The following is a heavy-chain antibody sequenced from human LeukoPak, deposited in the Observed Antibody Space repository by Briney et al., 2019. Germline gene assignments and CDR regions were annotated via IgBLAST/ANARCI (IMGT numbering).Heavy chain of an antibody. D-gene: IGHD5-24*01. CDR3: ARETNAGYKVPFDY. J-gene: IGHJ4*02. V-gene: IGHV1-3*01. CDR2: INAGNGNT. CDR1: GYTFTSYA. Sequence: GASVKVSCKASGYTFTSYAMHWVRQAPGQRLEWMGWINAGNGNTKYSQKFQGRVTITRDTSASTAYMELSSLRSEDTAVYYCARETNAGYKVPFDYWGQGTLVTVSS.